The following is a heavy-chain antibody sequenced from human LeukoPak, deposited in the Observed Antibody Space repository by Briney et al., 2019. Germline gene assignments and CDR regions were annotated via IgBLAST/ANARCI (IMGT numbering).Heavy chain of an antibody. Sequence: ASVKVSCKASGYTFTGYYMHWVRQAPGQGLEWMGWINPGSGATNCAQRFHGRVTMTRDTSISTVYMELRSLRSDDTAVYYCARVLRYFDWLSVYYYYYMDVWGKGTTVTISS. CDR3: ARVLRYFDWLSVYYYYYMDV. D-gene: IGHD3-9*01. J-gene: IGHJ6*03. V-gene: IGHV1-2*02. CDR1: GYTFTGYY. CDR2: INPGSGAT.